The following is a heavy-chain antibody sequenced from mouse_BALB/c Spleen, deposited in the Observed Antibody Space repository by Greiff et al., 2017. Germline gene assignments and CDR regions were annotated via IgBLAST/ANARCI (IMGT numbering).Heavy chain of an antibody. D-gene: IGHD2-14*01. CDR1: GYTFTSYW. Sequence: QVQLKQPGAELVKPGAPVKLSCKASGYTFTSYWMNWVKQRPGRGLEWIGRIDPSDSETHYNQKFKDKATLTVDKSSSTAYIQLSSLTSEDSAVYYCAREVRGEAMDYWGQGTSVTVSA. CDR2: IDPSDSET. CDR3: AREVRGEAMDY. V-gene: IGHV1-69*02. J-gene: IGHJ4*01.